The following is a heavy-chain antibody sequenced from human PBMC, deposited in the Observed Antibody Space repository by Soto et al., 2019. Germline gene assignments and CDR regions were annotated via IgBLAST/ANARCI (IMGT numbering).Heavy chain of an antibody. CDR3: ATAYYDILTAPVRFDP. CDR1: GYTLTELS. D-gene: IGHD3-9*01. Sequence: ASVKVSCKVSGYTLTELSMHWVRQAPGKGLEWMGGFDPEDGETIYAQKFQGRVTMTEDTSTDTAYMELSSLRSEDTAVYYCATAYYDILTAPVRFDPWGQGTLLTVSS. V-gene: IGHV1-24*01. CDR2: FDPEDGET. J-gene: IGHJ5*02.